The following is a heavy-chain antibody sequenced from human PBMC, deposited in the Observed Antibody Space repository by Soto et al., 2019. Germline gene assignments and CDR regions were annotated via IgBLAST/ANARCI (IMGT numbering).Heavy chain of an antibody. CDR1: GDSVSSCNYF. CDR2: VYYSGGT. CDR3: ARDRVQWLGHNWFDP. D-gene: IGHD6-19*01. V-gene: IGHV4-61*01. Sequence: SETLSLTCTVSGDSVSSCNYFCIFVRHPPGKELEWIGYVYYSGGTNYNPSLKSRVTMSVDTSKNQFSLKLTSVTGADTAVYYCARDRVQWLGHNWFDPWGQGTLVTV. J-gene: IGHJ5*02.